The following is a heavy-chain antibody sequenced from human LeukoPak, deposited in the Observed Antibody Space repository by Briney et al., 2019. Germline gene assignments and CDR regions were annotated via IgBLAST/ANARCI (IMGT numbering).Heavy chain of an antibody. Sequence: GGSLRLSCAASGLTFSNYWMHWVRQAPGKGQLWVSRIKSDGTNINYADSVKGRFTISRDNARKMLYLQMNSLRAEDTAVYYCARGSISGYDSDSWGQGTLVTVSS. CDR2: IKSDGTNI. J-gene: IGHJ4*02. CDR3: ARGSISGYDSDS. V-gene: IGHV3-74*01. D-gene: IGHD5-12*01. CDR1: GLTFSNYW.